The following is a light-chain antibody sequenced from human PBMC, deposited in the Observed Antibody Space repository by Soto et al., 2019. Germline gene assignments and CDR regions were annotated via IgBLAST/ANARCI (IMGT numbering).Light chain of an antibody. V-gene: IGKV1-9*01. CDR2: AAS. Sequence: DIQLTQSPSFLSASVGDRVTITCRASQGISSYLAWYQQKPGKAPNLLIYAASTLQSGVPSRLSGSGSGTEFTLTISSLQPEDFATYYCQQLNSYPRTVGQGTKLEIK. CDR1: QGISSY. CDR3: QQLNSYPRT. J-gene: IGKJ2*02.